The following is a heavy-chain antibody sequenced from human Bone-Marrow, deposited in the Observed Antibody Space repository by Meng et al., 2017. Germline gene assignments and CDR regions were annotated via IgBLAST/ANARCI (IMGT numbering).Heavy chain of an antibody. CDR2: IIPIFGTA. J-gene: IGHJ4*02. Sequence: VCFGVGGSSPGSLVRVSCKASEGTSGSNAISGVLQAPGQGLEWMGGIIPIFGTANYAQKFQGRVTITADESTSTAYMELSSLRSEDTAVYYCARGRYSGSYDYWGQGTLVTVSS. D-gene: IGHD1-26*01. V-gene: IGHV1-69*01. CDR3: ARGRYSGSYDY. CDR1: EGTSGSNA.